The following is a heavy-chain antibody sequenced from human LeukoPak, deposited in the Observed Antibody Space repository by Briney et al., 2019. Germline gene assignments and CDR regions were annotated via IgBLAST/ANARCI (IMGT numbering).Heavy chain of an antibody. Sequence: GESLRLSCAASGFTFSVTGMSWVRQAPGRGLEWVGRFKSKAAGGTTDYAAPVAGRFTISRDDSKNMLYLQMNSLKTEDTAVYYCTRGAPQADVFDIWGQGTMVTVSS. D-gene: IGHD1-26*01. CDR2: FKSKAAGGTT. V-gene: IGHV3-15*01. J-gene: IGHJ3*02. CDR1: GFTFSVTG. CDR3: TRGAPQADVFDI.